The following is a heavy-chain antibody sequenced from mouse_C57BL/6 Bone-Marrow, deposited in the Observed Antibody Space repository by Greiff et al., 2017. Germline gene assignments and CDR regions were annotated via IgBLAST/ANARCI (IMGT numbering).Heavy chain of an antibody. CDR2: ISYDGSN. CDR3: ATYYSNYCWYFDV. J-gene: IGHJ1*03. Sequence: EVQLQESGPGLVKPSQSLSLTCSVTGYSITSGYYWNWIRQFPGNKLEWMGYISYDGSNNYNPSLKNRISITRDTSKNQFFLKLNSVTTEDTATYYCATYYSNYCWYFDVWGTGTTVTVSS. CDR1: GYSITSGYY. D-gene: IGHD2-5*01. V-gene: IGHV3-6*01.